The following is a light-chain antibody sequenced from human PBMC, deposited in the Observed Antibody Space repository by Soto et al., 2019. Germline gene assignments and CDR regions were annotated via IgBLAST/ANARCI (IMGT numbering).Light chain of an antibody. CDR1: QSIDNC. CDR3: QQYDSHST. CDR2: DAS. V-gene: IGKV1-5*01. J-gene: IGKJ5*01. Sequence: DIQMTQSPSCLSASVGDRVTMTCQASQSIDNCLAWYQQKPGRAPKLLIYDASNLEGGVPSRFSGSGSGTDFTFAISRLQPEDIATYYCQQYDSHSTFGQGTRLEIK.